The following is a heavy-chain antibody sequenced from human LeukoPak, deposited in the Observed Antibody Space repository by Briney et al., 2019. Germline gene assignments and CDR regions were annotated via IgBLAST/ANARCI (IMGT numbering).Heavy chain of an antibody. V-gene: IGHV3-74*01. CDR2: INSDGSST. CDR1: GFTFSSYW. J-gene: IGHJ4*02. CDR3: ARKSGGYSYGS. D-gene: IGHD5-18*01. Sequence: GGSLRLSCAASGFTFSSYWMHWVRQAPGKGLVWVSRINSDGSSTSYADSVKGRFTISRDNARNTLYLQMNSLRAEDTAVYYCARKSGGYSYGSWGQGTLVTVSS.